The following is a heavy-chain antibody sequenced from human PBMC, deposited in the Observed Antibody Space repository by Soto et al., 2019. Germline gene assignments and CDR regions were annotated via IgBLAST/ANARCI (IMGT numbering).Heavy chain of an antibody. Sequence: ASVKVSCKASGYTFTSYGISWVRQAPGQGLEWMGWISAYSGSTNYNPSLKSRVTISVDTSKNQFSLKLNSVTAADTAVYYCAREVYGYGDYQYYFDYWGQGTLVTVSS. CDR3: AREVYGYGDYQYYFDY. D-gene: IGHD4-17*01. J-gene: IGHJ4*02. V-gene: IGHV1-18*01. CDR1: GYTFTSYG. CDR2: ISAYSGST.